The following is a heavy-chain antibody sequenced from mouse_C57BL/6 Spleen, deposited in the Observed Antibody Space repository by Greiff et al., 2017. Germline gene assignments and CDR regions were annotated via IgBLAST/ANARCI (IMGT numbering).Heavy chain of an antibody. CDR1: GYTFTSYW. Sequence: QVQLQQSGAELVRPGSSVKLSCKASGYTFTSYWMDWVKQRPGQGLEWIGNIYPSDSETHYNQKFKDKATLTVDKSSSTAYMQLSSLTSEDSAVYYCARDYGSSPPGYFDYWGQGTTLTVSS. CDR3: ARDYGSSPPGYFDY. J-gene: IGHJ2*01. V-gene: IGHV1-61*01. CDR2: IYPSDSET. D-gene: IGHD1-1*01.